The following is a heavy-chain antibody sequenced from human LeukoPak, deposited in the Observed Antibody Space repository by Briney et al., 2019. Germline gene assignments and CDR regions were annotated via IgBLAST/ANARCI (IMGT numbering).Heavy chain of an antibody. CDR3: ARDILMAAAAGTWVY. J-gene: IGHJ4*02. V-gene: IGHV3-21*01. D-gene: IGHD6-13*01. Sequence: GGSLRLSCAASGFTFSSYSMNWVRQAPGKGLEWVSSISSSSSYIYCADSVKGRFTISRDNAKNSLYLQMNSLRAEDTAVYYCARDILMAAAAGTWVYWGQGTLVTVSS. CDR2: ISSSSSYI. CDR1: GFTFSSYS.